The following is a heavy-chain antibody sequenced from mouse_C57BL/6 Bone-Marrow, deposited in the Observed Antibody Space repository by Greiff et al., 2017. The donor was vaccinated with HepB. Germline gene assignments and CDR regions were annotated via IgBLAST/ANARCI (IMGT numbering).Heavy chain of an antibody. CDR2: IDPSDSYT. D-gene: IGHD2-4*01. Sequence: QVQLQQPGAELVRPGTSVKLSCKASGYTFTSYWMHWVKQRPGQGLEWIGVIDPSDSYTNYNQKFKGKATLTVDTSSSTAYMQLSSLTSEDSAVYYCARRALYYDYEAWFAYWGQGTLVTVSA. J-gene: IGHJ3*01. CDR1: GYTFTSYW. V-gene: IGHV1-59*01. CDR3: ARRALYYDYEAWFAY.